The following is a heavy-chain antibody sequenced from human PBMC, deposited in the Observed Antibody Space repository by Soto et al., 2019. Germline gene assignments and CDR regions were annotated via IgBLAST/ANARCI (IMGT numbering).Heavy chain of an antibody. D-gene: IGHD5-12*01. Sequence: PSETLSLTCTVSGGSISSYYWSWIRQPPGKGLEWIGYIYYSGSTNYNPSLKSRVTISVDTSKNQFSLKLSSVTAADTAVYYCARHGILVKPSGGYDPNQNWFDPWGQGTLVTVSS. V-gene: IGHV4-59*08. CDR2: IYYSGST. CDR1: GGSISSYY. CDR3: ARHGILVKPSGGYDPNQNWFDP. J-gene: IGHJ5*02.